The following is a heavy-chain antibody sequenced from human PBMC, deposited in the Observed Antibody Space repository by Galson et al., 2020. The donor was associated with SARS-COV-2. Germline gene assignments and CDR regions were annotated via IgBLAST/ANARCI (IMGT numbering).Heavy chain of an antibody. Sequence: ASETLSLTCTVSGGSIISSSYYWGWIRQPPGKGLEWIGSIYYSGSTYYNPSLKSRVTISVDTSKNQFSLKLSSVTAADTAVYYCARYEVVVSGAFDIWGQGTMVTVSS. J-gene: IGHJ3*02. CDR2: IYYSGST. CDR3: ARYEVVVSGAFDI. D-gene: IGHD2-15*01. CDR1: GGSIISSSYY. V-gene: IGHV4-39*07.